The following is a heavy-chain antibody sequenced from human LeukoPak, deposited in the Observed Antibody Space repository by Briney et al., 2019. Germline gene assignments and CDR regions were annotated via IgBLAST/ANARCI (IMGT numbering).Heavy chain of an antibody. CDR1: GFNFGSFG. CDR2: IWYDGSHQ. J-gene: IGHJ4*02. D-gene: IGHD1-26*01. Sequence: GGSLRLFCAASGFNFGSFGMHWVRQAPGKGLEWVAVIWYDGSHQYYVDSVKGRFTVSRDNSKNTLFLQMNSLRVEDTAVYYCASEKYHTGSHTTPDYWGQGTLVTVSS. V-gene: IGHV3-33*01. CDR3: ASEKYHTGSHTTPDY.